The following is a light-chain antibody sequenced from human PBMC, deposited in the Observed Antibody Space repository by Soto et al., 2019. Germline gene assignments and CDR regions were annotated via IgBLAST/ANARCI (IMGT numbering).Light chain of an antibody. CDR2: GAS. V-gene: IGKV3-15*01. CDR3: QQYNNWLRT. J-gene: IGKJ1*01. Sequence: EIVMTQSPATLSVSPGERATLSCRASQSVSSNLAWYQQKPGQAPRLLIYGASTRATGIPARFSGSGSGTEFTLTISRPQSEDFAVYYCQQYNNWLRTFGQGTKVEIK. CDR1: QSVSSN.